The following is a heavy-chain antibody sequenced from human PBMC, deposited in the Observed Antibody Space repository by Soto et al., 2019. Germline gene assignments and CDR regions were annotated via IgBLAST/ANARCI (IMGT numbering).Heavy chain of an antibody. Sequence: EVQLVEAGGGLVRPGGSLRLSCAASGFTFSYYWMHWVRQAPGEGLVWVSRIHSEGSSTTYAGFVKGRFIISRDNARNAVDLQMNSARVEDTAVYYCARGDRGAFDLWGQGTVVTVSS. CDR3: ARGDRGAFDL. CDR2: IHSEGSST. D-gene: IGHD1-26*01. J-gene: IGHJ3*01. V-gene: IGHV3-74*01. CDR1: GFTFSYYW.